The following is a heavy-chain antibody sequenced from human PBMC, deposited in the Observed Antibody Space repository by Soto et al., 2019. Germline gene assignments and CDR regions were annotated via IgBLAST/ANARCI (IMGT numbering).Heavy chain of an antibody. CDR2: ISGSSTST. J-gene: IGHJ4*02. CDR3: VKDPSSEFAMENYFDC. V-gene: IGHV3-23*01. Sequence: GGSLRLSCAASGFTFSSYAMSWVRQAPGKGLEWVSAISGSSTSTYYADSVKGRFTISRDNSKNTLYLQMNSLRAEDTAVYYCVKDPSSEFAMENYFDCWGQGTLVTVSS. D-gene: IGHD1-1*01. CDR1: GFTFSSYA.